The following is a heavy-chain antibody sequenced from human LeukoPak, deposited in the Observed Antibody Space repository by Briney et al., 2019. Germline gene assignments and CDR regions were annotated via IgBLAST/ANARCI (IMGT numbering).Heavy chain of an antibody. CDR2: ISSSGSTI. Sequence: GGSLRLSCAASGFTFSSYEMNWVRQAPGKGLEWVSYISSSGSTIYYADSVKGRFTISRDNAKNSLYLQMNSLRAEDTAVYYCARPLALSGFDYWGQGTLVTVSS. D-gene: IGHD3-10*01. CDR3: ARPLALSGFDY. V-gene: IGHV3-48*03. J-gene: IGHJ4*02. CDR1: GFTFSSYE.